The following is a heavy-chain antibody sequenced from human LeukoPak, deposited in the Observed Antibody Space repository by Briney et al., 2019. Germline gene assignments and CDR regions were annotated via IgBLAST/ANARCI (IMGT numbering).Heavy chain of an antibody. Sequence: PSQTLSLTCTVSAGSISSGGCYWSWIRQHPGKGLEWIGYIYYSGSTYYNPSLKSRVTISVDTSKNQFSLKLSSVTAADTAVYYCARVDDSSGYYQYYFDYWGQGTLVTVSS. CDR2: IYYSGST. CDR1: AGSISSGGCY. V-gene: IGHV4-31*03. D-gene: IGHD3-22*01. J-gene: IGHJ4*02. CDR3: ARVDDSSGYYQYYFDY.